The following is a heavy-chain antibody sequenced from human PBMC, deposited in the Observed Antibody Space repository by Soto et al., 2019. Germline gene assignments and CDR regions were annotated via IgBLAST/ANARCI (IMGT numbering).Heavy chain of an antibody. D-gene: IGHD2-15*01. V-gene: IGHV3-23*01. Sequence: GGSLRLSCAASGFTFSSYAMNWVRQAPGKGLEWVSGISSRGGSTYYADSVKGRFTISRDNSKNTLYLQMNSLRAEDTAVYYCANGLVNRTDFDYWGQGTLVTVSS. CDR1: GFTFSSYA. J-gene: IGHJ4*02. CDR3: ANGLVNRTDFDY. CDR2: ISSRGGST.